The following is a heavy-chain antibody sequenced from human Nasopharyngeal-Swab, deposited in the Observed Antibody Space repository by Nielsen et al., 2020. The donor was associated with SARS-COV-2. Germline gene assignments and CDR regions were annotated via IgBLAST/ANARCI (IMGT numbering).Heavy chain of an antibody. Sequence: SGPTLVKPTQTLTLTCTFSGFSLSTSGMCVSWIRHPPGKALEWLARIDWDDDKYYSTSLKTRLTISKDTSKNQVVLTMTNMDPVDTATYYCARLIAVAGHFDYWGQGTLVTVSS. D-gene: IGHD6-19*01. CDR1: GFSLSTSGMC. CDR2: IDWDDDK. V-gene: IGHV2-70*11. J-gene: IGHJ4*02. CDR3: ARLIAVAGHFDY.